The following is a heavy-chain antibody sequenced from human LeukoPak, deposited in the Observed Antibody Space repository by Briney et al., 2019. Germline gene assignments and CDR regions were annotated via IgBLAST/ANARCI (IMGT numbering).Heavy chain of an antibody. D-gene: IGHD3-22*01. CDR2: INPNSGGT. J-gene: IGHJ4*02. CDR1: GYTFTGYY. V-gene: IGHV1-2*02. Sequence: GASVKVSCKASGYTFTGYYMHWVRQAPGHGLECMGWINPNSGGTNYAQKFQGRVTMTRDTSISTAYMELSRLRSDDTAVYYCARAPVSYYYDSSPFDYWGQGTLVTVSS. CDR3: ARAPVSYYYDSSPFDY.